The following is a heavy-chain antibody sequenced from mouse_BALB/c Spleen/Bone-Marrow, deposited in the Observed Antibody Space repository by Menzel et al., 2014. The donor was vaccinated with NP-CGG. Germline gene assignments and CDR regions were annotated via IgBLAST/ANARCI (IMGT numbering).Heavy chain of an antibody. D-gene: IGHD2-4*01. V-gene: IGHV1S81*02. CDR1: GYTFTSYY. Sequence: QVQLQQSGAELVKPGASVKLSCKASGYTFTSYYMYWVKQRPGQGLEWIGEINPSNGGTNFNEKFKSKATLTVDKSSSTAYMQLSSLTSEDSAVYYCTRSTMITYLDYWGQGTTLTVSS. CDR3: TRSTMITYLDY. CDR2: INPSNGGT. J-gene: IGHJ2*01.